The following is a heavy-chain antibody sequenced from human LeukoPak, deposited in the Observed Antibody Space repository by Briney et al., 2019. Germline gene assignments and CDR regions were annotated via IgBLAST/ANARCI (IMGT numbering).Heavy chain of an antibody. V-gene: IGHV3-48*03. CDR1: GFSFSTYE. CDR2: ISASGQTI. Sequence: PGGSLRLSCAASGFSFSTYEFHWVRHAPGRGLEWASYISASGQTIYYADSVRGRFTISRDNAKNSLYLQMNSLGAEDTDVYHCARDREVDYGNDGFDIWGQGTTVTVSS. J-gene: IGHJ3*02. CDR3: ARDREVDYGNDGFDI. D-gene: IGHD4/OR15-4a*01.